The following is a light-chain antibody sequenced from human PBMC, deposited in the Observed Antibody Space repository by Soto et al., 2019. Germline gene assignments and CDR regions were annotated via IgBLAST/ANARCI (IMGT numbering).Light chain of an antibody. CDR2: DVS. Sequence: QSALTQPASVSGSPGQSITISCTGTSSDVGGYNCVSWYQQHPGKAPKLMIYDVSNRPSGVSNRFSDSKSGNTASLTISGLQAEDEADYYCSSYTSSGTLVVFGGGTKLTVL. J-gene: IGLJ2*01. CDR3: SSYTSSGTLVV. CDR1: SSDVGGYNC. V-gene: IGLV2-14*01.